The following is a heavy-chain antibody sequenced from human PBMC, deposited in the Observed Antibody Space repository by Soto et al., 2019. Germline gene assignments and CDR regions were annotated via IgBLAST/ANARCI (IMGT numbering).Heavy chain of an antibody. CDR1: GGSLSSGDYY. V-gene: IGHV4-30-4*01. CDR2: IYYSGST. D-gene: IGHD3-10*01. J-gene: IGHJ4*01. CDR3: ASFDTVASGDY. Sequence: LPLTCTVSGGSLSSGDYYWSWIRQPPGKGLEWIGYIYYSGSTYYNPSLKSRVTISVDTSKNQFSLKLSSVTAADTAFYYCASFDTVASGDYWGHGTLVTVCS.